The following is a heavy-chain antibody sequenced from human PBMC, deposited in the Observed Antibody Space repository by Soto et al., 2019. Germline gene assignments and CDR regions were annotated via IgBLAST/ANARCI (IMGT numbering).Heavy chain of an antibody. V-gene: IGHV1-69*06. CDR1: GGTFSSYA. J-gene: IGHJ6*02. CDR2: IIPIFGTA. CDR3: ARDGGPDRYYYGMDV. D-gene: IGHD3-3*01. Sequence: SVNVSCKASGGTFSSYAISWVRQAPGQGLEWMGGIIPIFGTANYAQKFQGRVTITADKSTSTAYMELSSLRSEDTAVYYCARDGGPDRYYYGMDVWGQVTRCTVSS.